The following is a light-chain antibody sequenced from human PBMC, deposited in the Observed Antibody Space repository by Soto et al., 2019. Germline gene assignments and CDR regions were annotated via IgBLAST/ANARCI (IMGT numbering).Light chain of an antibody. CDR2: GAS. Sequence: EIVLTQSPGSLSLSPGERATLSCRASQSVSSTFFAWYQRRPGQAPRLLMYGASSRATGIPERFSGSGSGTDFTLTISRLEPEDFALYYCQQFDSSVTFGQGTKVEIK. J-gene: IGKJ1*01. CDR3: QQFDSSVT. CDR1: QSVSSTF. V-gene: IGKV3-20*01.